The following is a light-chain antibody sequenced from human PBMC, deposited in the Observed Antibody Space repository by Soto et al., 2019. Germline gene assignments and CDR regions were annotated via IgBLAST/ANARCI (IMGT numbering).Light chain of an antibody. CDR1: SSDIGAHNF. J-gene: IGLJ1*01. Sequence: QSALTQPASVSGSPGQAITVSCSGTSSDIGAHNFVSWYQQHPGKAPKLTIYEVINRPSGVSDRFSGSKSGSTASLTISGLQSEDEADYYCNSYTTSNTFVFGSGTKVTVL. CDR3: NSYTTSNTFV. V-gene: IGLV2-14*03. CDR2: EVI.